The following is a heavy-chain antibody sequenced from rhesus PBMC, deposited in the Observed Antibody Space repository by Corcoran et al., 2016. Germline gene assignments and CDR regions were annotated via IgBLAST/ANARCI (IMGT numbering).Heavy chain of an antibody. V-gene: IGHV4-165*01. D-gene: IGHD6-13*01. CDR2: ISGSSGST. J-gene: IGHJ5-1*01. CDR1: VGSFRGNS. CDR3: ARVRIAANRFDV. Sequence: QGQLQVSGPGLVKPSETLSLTCAVSVGSFRGNSWGWIRHTPGKGLEWIGYISGSSGSTDYNPSLKSRFTISTDTSKNQFSLKLSSVAAAETAVYYCARVRIAANRFDVWGPGVLVTVSS.